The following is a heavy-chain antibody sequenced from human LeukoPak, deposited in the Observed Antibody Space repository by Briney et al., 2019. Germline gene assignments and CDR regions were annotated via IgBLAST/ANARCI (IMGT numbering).Heavy chain of an antibody. CDR2: IYYSGST. CDR1: GVSISSGDYY. CDR3: ARVTKLGILVDY. Sequence: SSQTLSLICTVSGVSISSGDYYWSWIRQPPGKGLEWIGYIYYSGSTYYNPSLKSRVTISVDTSKNQFSLKLSSVTAADTAVYYCARVTKLGILVDYWGQGTLVTVSS. D-gene: IGHD7-27*01. J-gene: IGHJ4*02. V-gene: IGHV4-30-4*01.